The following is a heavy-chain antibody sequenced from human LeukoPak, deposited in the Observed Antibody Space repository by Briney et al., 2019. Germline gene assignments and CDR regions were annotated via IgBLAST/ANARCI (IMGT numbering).Heavy chain of an antibody. Sequence: GGSLRLSCEASGFTFSSYIMTWVRQAPGKGLEWVSAISGSGGSTYYADSVKGRFTISRDNSKNTLYLQMNSLRAEDTAVYYCAKRPYCSSTSCYFDYWGQGTLVTVSS. CDR3: AKRPYCSSTSCYFDY. CDR2: ISGSGGST. V-gene: IGHV3-23*01. J-gene: IGHJ4*02. D-gene: IGHD2-2*01. CDR1: GFTFSSYI.